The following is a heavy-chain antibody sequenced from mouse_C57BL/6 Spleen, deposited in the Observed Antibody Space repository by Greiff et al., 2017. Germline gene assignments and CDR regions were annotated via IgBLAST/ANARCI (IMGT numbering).Heavy chain of an antibody. V-gene: IGHV14-4*01. D-gene: IGHD1-1*01. CDR2: IDPENGDT. CDR1: GFNIKDDY. CDR3: YYYYGSSPAWFAY. Sequence: VQLQQSGAELVRPGASVKFSCTASGFNIKDDYMHWVKQRPEQGLEWIGWIDPENGDTEYASKFQGKATITADTSSNTAYLQLSSLTSEDTAVYYCYYYYGSSPAWFAYWGQGTLVTVSA. J-gene: IGHJ3*01.